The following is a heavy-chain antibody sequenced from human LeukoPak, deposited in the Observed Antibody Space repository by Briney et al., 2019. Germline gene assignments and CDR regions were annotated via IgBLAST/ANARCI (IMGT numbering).Heavy chain of an antibody. J-gene: IGHJ4*02. CDR2: INPTGGST. Sequence: ASVKVSCKASGYTFTSYYMPWVRQAPGQGLEWMGIINPTGGSTSYAQKFQGRVSMTRDTSTSTVYMELSSLRSEDTAMYYCARVARSAAHVVSTSRRYHFDYWGQGTLVTVSS. CDR1: GYTFTSYY. V-gene: IGHV1-46*01. CDR3: ARVARSAAHVVSTSRRYHFDY. D-gene: IGHD5/OR15-5a*01.